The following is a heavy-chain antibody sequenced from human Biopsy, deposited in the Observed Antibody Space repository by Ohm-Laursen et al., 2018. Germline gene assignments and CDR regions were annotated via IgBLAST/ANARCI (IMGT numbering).Heavy chain of an antibody. V-gene: IGHV1-24*01. Sequence: ASVKVSCKVSGYTLTELSMHWVRQAPGRGLEWMGGFAPENGKTIYAQKLQGRVTMTEDTSTDTAYMELSSLRSGDTAVYYCAADINVWNVNYWGQGTQVTVSS. CDR3: AADINVWNVNY. J-gene: IGHJ4*02. CDR1: GYTLTELS. CDR2: FAPENGKT. D-gene: IGHD1-1*01.